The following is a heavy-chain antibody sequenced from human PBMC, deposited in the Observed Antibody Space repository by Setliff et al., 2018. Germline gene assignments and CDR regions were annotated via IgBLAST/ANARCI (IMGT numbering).Heavy chain of an antibody. CDR3: ARDGVFYAMDV. CDR2: ISGDGITI. CDR1: GFSFRGYY. J-gene: IGHJ6*02. V-gene: IGHV3-11*04. Sequence: PGGSLRLSCSASGFSFRGYYMSWVRQAPGKGLEWLSKISGDGITIYYADSVRGRFTISRDNAKDSLYLQMNSLRAEDTALYYCARDGVFYAMDVWGRGTTVTVSS.